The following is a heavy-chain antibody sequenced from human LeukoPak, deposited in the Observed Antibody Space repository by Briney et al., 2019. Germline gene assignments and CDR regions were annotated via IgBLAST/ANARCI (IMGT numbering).Heavy chain of an antibody. CDR1: GFTFSSYV. CDR3: AKMKYQLLSYFDY. V-gene: IGHV3-30*02. Sequence: PGGSLRLSCAASGFTFSSYVMHWVRQAPGKGLEWVTFIQYDGTNKYYADSVKGRFTVSRDNSKSTLYLQMNSLRAEDTAVYYCAKMKYQLLSYFDYWGQGTLVTVSS. J-gene: IGHJ4*02. CDR2: IQYDGTNK. D-gene: IGHD2-2*01.